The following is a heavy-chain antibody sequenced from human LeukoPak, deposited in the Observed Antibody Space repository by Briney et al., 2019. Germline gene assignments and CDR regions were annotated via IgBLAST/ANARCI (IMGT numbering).Heavy chain of an antibody. CDR3: ATDYGSGSYVSPRGY. Sequence: GGSLRLSCAASGFTFSSYAMGWVRQAPGKGLEWVSAISGSGGSTYYADSVKGRFTISRDNSKNTLYLQMNSLRAEDTAVYYCATDYGSGSYVSPRGYWGQGTLVTVSS. D-gene: IGHD3-10*01. V-gene: IGHV3-23*01. CDR2: ISGSGGST. J-gene: IGHJ4*02. CDR1: GFTFSSYA.